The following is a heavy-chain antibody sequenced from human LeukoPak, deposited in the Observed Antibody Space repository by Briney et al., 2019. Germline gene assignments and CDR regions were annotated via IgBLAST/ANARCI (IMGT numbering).Heavy chain of an antibody. D-gene: IGHD6-13*01. Sequence: SETLSLTCTVSGGSISSYYWSWIRQPAGKGLEWIGRIYTSGSTNYNPSLKSRVTMSVDTSKNQFSLKLSSVTAADTAVYYCASGSSSWFDWYFDLSGRGTLVTVSS. V-gene: IGHV4-4*07. CDR1: GGSISSYY. CDR3: ASGSSSWFDWYFDL. J-gene: IGHJ2*01. CDR2: IYTSGST.